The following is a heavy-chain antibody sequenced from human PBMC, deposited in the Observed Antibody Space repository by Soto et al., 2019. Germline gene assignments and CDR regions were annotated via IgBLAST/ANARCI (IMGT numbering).Heavy chain of an antibody. CDR3: ASTSSLLWFGELVSYMDV. D-gene: IGHD3-10*01. CDR2: ISISSITI. V-gene: IGHV3-48*01. Sequence: GGSRRLSWAASGFTFSSYSMNWVRRAPGKGREGVSYISISSITIYYADSVKGRFTISRDNAKNSLYLQMNSLRAEDTAVYYCASTSSLLWFGELVSYMDVWGKGTTVTVSS. J-gene: IGHJ6*03. CDR1: GFTFSSYS.